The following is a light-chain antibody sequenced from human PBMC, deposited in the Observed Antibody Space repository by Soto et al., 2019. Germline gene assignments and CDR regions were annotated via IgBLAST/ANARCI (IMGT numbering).Light chain of an antibody. CDR2: KVS. Sequence: DVVMTQSPLSLPVTLGQPASISCRSNQSLVHSDGIAYFSWFQQRPGRSPRRLIYKVSNRDSGVPARFSGNGSGTDFALKIRRVEAEDVGVYYCMQGTHWPITFGEGTRLEIK. CDR3: MQGTHWPIT. J-gene: IGKJ5*01. V-gene: IGKV2-30*02. CDR1: QSLVHSDGIAY.